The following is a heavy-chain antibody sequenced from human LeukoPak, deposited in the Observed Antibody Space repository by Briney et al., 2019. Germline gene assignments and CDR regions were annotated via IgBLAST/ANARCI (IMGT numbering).Heavy chain of an antibody. CDR1: GYTFTSYY. D-gene: IGHD6-19*01. V-gene: IGHV1-46*01. CDR3: ARTRAVAGKEGEFDY. CDR2: INPSGGGT. Sequence: ASVKVSCKASGYTFTSYYMHWVRQAPGQGLEWMGIINPSGGGTSYAQKFQGRVTMTRDTSTSTVYMELSSLRSEDTAVYYCARTRAVAGKEGEFDYWGQGTLVTVSS. J-gene: IGHJ4*02.